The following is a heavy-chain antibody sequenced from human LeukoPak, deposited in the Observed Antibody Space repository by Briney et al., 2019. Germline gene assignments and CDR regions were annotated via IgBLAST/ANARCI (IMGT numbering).Heavy chain of an antibody. CDR2: IKQDGSEK. Sequence: GGSLRLSCAASGFTLSSYWMSWVRQAPGKGLEWVANIKQDGSEKYYVDSVKGRFTISRDNAKNSLYLQMNSLRAEDTAVYYCARGIVGDAFDYWGQGTLVTVSS. V-gene: IGHV3-7*01. D-gene: IGHD1-26*01. CDR1: GFTLSSYW. CDR3: ARGIVGDAFDY. J-gene: IGHJ4*02.